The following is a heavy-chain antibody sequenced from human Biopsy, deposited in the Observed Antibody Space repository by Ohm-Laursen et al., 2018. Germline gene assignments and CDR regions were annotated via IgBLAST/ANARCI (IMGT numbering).Heavy chain of an antibody. J-gene: IGHJ4*02. V-gene: IGHV1-2*02. CDR2: IYPNSGDT. CDR3: ARDLLEWSLPS. CDR1: GDAFLGYY. Sequence: AASVKVSCKASGDAFLGYYLHWVRQAPGQGLEWMGSIYPNSGDTDFAQKFQGRVSMTRDTSVSTAYLELSSLRSDDTAIYYCARDLLEWSLPSWGQGTLVTVPS. D-gene: IGHD3-3*01.